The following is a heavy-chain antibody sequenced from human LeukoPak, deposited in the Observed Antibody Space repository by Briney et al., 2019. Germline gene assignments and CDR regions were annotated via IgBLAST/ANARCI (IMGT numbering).Heavy chain of an antibody. V-gene: IGHV3-9*03. D-gene: IGHD2-2*01. Sequence: KAGASLRLSGSSSGFTFVVYAMRWARHGAGKGVDWVSLFWWHCGNIDHAVSGKGHFTISRDNAKNSLYLQMNSLRAEDMALYYCAKAHCSSTSCPGRFELGGQETLVTVS. J-gene: IGHJ5*02. CDR1: GFTFVVYA. CDR2: FWWHCGNI. CDR3: AKAHCSSTSCPGRFEL.